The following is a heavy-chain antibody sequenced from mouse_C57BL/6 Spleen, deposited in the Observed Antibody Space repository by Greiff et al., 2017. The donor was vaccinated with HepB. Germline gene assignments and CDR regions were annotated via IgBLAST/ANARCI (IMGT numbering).Heavy chain of an antibody. J-gene: IGHJ3*01. CDR1: GYTFTDYY. D-gene: IGHD2-1*01. Sequence: VKLVESGAELVRPGASVKLSCKASGYTFTDYYINWVKQRPGQGLEWIARIYPGSGNTYYNEKFKGKATLTAEKSSSTAYMQLSSLTSEDSAVYFCARSEIYYGNYGFAYWGQGTLVTVSA. CDR2: IYPGSGNT. CDR3: ARSEIYYGNYGFAY. V-gene: IGHV1-76*01.